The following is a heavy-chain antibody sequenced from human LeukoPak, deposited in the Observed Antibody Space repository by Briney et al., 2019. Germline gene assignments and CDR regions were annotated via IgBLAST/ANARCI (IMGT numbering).Heavy chain of an antibody. CDR2: ISAYNGNT. CDR1: GYTFTSYR. V-gene: IGHV1-18*01. CDR3: ARDASGSYLYWFDP. J-gene: IGHJ5*02. Sequence: ASVKVSCKASGYTFTSYRISWVRQAPGQGLEWMGWISAYNGNTNYAQKLQGRVTMTTDTSTSTAYMELRSLRSDDTAVYYCARDASGSYLYWFDPWGQGTLVTVSS. D-gene: IGHD1-26*01.